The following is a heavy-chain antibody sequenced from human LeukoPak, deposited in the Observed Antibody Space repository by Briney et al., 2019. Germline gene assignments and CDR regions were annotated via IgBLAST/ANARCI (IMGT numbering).Heavy chain of an antibody. J-gene: IGHJ4*02. CDR2: IYSSGTT. V-gene: IGHV4-61*02. CDR1: GGSISNDNYY. CDR3: ARGRGTTVTTYYFEN. D-gene: IGHD4-17*01. Sequence: PSETLSLTCTVSGGSISNDNYYWSWIRQPAGRGLEWIGRIYSSGTTNYNPSLKSRVIISVNTSKNQFSLTVASVTAADTAVYYCARGRGTTVTTYYFENWGQGTLVTVSS.